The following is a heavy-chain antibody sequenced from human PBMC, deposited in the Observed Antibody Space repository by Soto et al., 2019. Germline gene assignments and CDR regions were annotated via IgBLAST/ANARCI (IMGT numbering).Heavy chain of an antibody. V-gene: IGHV3-11*01. D-gene: IGHD3-10*01. Sequence: PGGSLRLSCAASGFKSGDHYMAWIRQAPGKGLEWVSKISGDGTTQYYADSVKGRFTVSRDNTKNSLHLQMNRLRAEDTALYYCAGDPFYYASGFWGQGTLVTVSS. CDR3: AGDPFYYASGF. CDR1: GFKSGDHY. CDR2: ISGDGTTQ. J-gene: IGHJ4*02.